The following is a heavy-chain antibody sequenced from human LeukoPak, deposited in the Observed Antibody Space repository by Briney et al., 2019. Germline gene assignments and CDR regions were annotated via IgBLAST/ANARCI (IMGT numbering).Heavy chain of an antibody. J-gene: IGHJ3*01. V-gene: IGHV3-23*01. CDR3: AKDRWWDGFCSSNGCYVDAFDF. CDR2: ISGSGVRT. Sequence: GGSVRLSCAASGFTFARYAVYWVRQAPGKGLEWVSSISGSGVRTHYADSVKGRFTISRDNSENTLYLQMNSLRAEDTAVYYCAKDRWWDGFCSSNGCYVDAFDFWGQGTMVTVSS. CDR1: GFTFARYA. D-gene: IGHD2-2*03.